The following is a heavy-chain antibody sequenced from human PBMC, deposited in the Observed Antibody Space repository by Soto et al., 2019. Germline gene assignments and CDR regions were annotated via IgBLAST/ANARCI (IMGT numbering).Heavy chain of an antibody. V-gene: IGHV4-59*01. D-gene: IGHD6-6*01. CDR3: ASRRQYYYMEV. Sequence: SETLSLTSTVSGGPISTYYWSWIRQPPGKGLEWIGYIYYSGSTNYNPSLKSRVTISVDTSKNQFSLMLSSVTAADTAVYYCASRRQYYYMEVWG. J-gene: IGHJ6*03. CDR2: IYYSGST. CDR1: GGPISTYY.